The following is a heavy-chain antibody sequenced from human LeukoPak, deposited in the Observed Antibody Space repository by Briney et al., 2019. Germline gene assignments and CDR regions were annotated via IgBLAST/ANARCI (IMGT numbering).Heavy chain of an antibody. CDR3: ARDTTPSITIFGVDRYYYYYMDV. D-gene: IGHD3-3*01. CDR1: GGSISSGSYY. V-gene: IGHV4-61*02. CDR2: IYTSGST. Sequence: SETLSLTCTVSGGSISSGSYYWSWIRQPAGKGLEWIGRIYTSGSTNYNPSLKSRVTISVDTSKNQFSLKLSSVTAADTAVYYCARDTTPSITIFGVDRYYYYYMDVWGKGTTVTVSS. J-gene: IGHJ6*03.